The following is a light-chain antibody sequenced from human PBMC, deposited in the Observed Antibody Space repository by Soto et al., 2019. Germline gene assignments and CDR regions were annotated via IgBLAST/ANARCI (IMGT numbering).Light chain of an antibody. Sequence: QSALTQPASVSGSPGQSITISCTGTSNDVGGYNYVSWYQQHLGEAPKLMIYEVSNRPSGISNRFSGSKSGNTASLTISGLQAEDEADYYCSSYTTSITYVFGTGTKVTVL. CDR3: SSYTTSITYV. CDR2: EVS. J-gene: IGLJ1*01. CDR1: SNDVGGYNY. V-gene: IGLV2-14*01.